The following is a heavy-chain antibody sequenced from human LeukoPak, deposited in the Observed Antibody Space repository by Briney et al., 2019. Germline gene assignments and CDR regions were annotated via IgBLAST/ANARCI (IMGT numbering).Heavy chain of an antibody. CDR1: GGSISSGSYY. Sequence: SETLSLTCTVSGGSISSGSYYWSWIRQPAGKGLEWIGRIYTSGSTNYNPSLKSRVTISVDTSKDQFSLKLSSVTAADTAVYYCARVQRSGYYYYYFDYWGQGTLVTVSS. CDR3: ARVQRSGYYYYYFDY. J-gene: IGHJ4*02. CDR2: IYTSGST. D-gene: IGHD3-22*01. V-gene: IGHV4-61*02.